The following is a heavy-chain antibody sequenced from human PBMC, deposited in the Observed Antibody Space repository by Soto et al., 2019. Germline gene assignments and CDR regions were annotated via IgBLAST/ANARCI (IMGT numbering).Heavy chain of an antibody. CDR1: GFTFSSYG. J-gene: IGHJ6*02. D-gene: IGHD5-18*01. CDR2: ISYDGSNK. V-gene: IGHV3-30*18. Sequence: PGGSLRLSCAASGFTFSSYGMHWVRQAPGKGLEWVAVISYDGSNKYYADSVKGRFTISRDNSKNTLYLQMNSLRAEDTAVYYCAKDVLVDTVMALYYYYYGMDVWGQGTTVTVSS. CDR3: AKDVLVDTVMALYYYYYGMDV.